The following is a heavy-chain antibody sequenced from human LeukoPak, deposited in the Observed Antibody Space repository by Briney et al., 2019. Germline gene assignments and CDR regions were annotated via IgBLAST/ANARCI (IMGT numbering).Heavy chain of an antibody. CDR3: ARAEGDHYDTTYDY. CDR2: INWNGGST. J-gene: IGHJ4*02. V-gene: IGHV3-20*03. CDR1: GFTFDDYG. D-gene: IGHD3-9*01. Sequence: PGGSLRLSSAASGFTFDDYGMSWVRQAPGKGLEWVSGINWNGGSTGYADSVKGRFTISRDNAKNSLYLQMNSLRAEDTALYYCARAEGDHYDTTYDYWGQGTLVTVSS.